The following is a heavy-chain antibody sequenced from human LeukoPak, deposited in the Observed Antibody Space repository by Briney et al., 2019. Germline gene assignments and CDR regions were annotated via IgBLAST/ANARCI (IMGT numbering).Heavy chain of an antibody. D-gene: IGHD2-2*01. J-gene: IGHJ4*02. CDR1: GYSENVYG. V-gene: IGHV1-18*01. CDR2: ISAQHGQT. Sequence: ASVKVSCKTAGYSENVYGITWVRQLAGQGLEWMGLISAQHGQTEYAPNSQDRVTMTTDTYTNTAYMELRSLRSDDTAVYYCAGSLGYCTSNACYLKYWGQGTLVTVSS. CDR3: AGSLGYCTSNACYLKY.